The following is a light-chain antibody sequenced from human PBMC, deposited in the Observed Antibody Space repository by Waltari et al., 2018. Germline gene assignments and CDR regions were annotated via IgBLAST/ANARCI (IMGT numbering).Light chain of an antibody. V-gene: IGKV4-1*01. CDR3: QQYYSVPFT. Sequence: DIVMTQSPDSLAVSLGERATINCKSSQSVLFSSNNKNYLAWYQQKPGQPPQLLIYWASTREYGVPDRFAGSGSGTDFTLTISTLQAEDVAVYYCQQYYSVPFTFGPGTKVDIK. CDR1: QSVLFSSNNKNY. CDR2: WAS. J-gene: IGKJ3*01.